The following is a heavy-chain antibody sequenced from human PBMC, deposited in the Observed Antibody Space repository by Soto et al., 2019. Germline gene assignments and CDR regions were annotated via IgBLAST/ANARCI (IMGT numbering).Heavy chain of an antibody. V-gene: IGHV4-28*01. CDR2: IYYSGST. CDR1: GYSISSSNW. Sequence: SETLSLTCAVSGYSISSSNWWGWIRQPPGKGLEWIGYIYYSGSTYYNPSLKSRVTMSVDTSKNQFSLKLSSVTAVDTAVYYCARISSGSSGYYYGMDVWGQGTTVTVSS. J-gene: IGHJ6*02. CDR3: ARISSGSSGYYYGMDV. D-gene: IGHD3-22*01.